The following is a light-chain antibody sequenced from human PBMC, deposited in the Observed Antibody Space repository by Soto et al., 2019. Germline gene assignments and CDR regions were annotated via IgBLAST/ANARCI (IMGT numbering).Light chain of an antibody. J-gene: IGKJ1*01. CDR3: QQYGSSRT. Sequence: EIVLTQSPGTLSLSPGERATLSCRASQTVNNNYLAWYQQKPGQAPRLFIYGASTRATSIPDRFSGSGSGRDFPLTISRLEPEDFALYFWQQYGSSRTFGQGTQVEIK. V-gene: IGKV3-20*01. CDR2: GAS. CDR1: QTVNNNY.